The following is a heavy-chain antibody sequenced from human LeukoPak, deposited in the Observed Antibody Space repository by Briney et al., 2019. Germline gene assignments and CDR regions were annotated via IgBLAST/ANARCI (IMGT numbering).Heavy chain of an antibody. J-gene: IGHJ5*02. CDR3: ARHNYYHFWSTLNWFDP. D-gene: IGHD3-3*01. CDR1: GSSISDNYY. Sequence: PSETLSLTCTIFGSSISDNYYWGWIRRPPGKGLEWIGSVYHSGSTYYNPSLKSRVTLSVDTSNNHFSLKLRSVTAAYTAVYYCARHNYYHFWSTLNWFDPWGQGTLGTVSS. V-gene: IGHV4-38-2*02. CDR2: VYHSGST.